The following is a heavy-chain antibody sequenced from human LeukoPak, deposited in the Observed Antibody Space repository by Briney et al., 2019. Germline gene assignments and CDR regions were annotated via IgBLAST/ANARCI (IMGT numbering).Heavy chain of an antibody. D-gene: IGHD2-15*01. J-gene: IGHJ6*03. CDR2: IYYSGST. V-gene: IGHV4-34*01. Sequence: PSETLSLTCAVYGGSFSGYYWSWIRQPPGKGLEWIGSIYYSGSTYYNPSLKSRVTISVDTSKNQFSLKLSSVTAADTAVYYCARHPLVVVAATLGYYYYMDVWGKGATVTISS. CDR3: ARHPLVVVAATLGYYYYMDV. CDR1: GGSFSGYY.